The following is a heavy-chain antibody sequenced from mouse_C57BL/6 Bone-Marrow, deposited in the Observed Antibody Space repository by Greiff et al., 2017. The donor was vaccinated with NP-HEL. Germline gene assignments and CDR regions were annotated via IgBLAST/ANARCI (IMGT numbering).Heavy chain of an antibody. D-gene: IGHD1-1*01. V-gene: IGHV7-3*01. CDR2: IRNKANGYTT. Sequence: EVQGVESGGGLVQPGGSLSLSCAASGFTFTDYYMSWVRQPPGKALEWLGFIRNKANGYTTEYSASVKGRFTISRDNSQSILYLQMKALRAEDSATYYCARYISPITTVVATDWYFDVWGTGTTVTVSS. CDR3: ARYISPITTVVATDWYFDV. CDR1: GFTFTDYY. J-gene: IGHJ1*03.